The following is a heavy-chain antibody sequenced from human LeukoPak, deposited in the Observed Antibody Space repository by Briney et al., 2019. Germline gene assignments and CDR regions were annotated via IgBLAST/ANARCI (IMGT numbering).Heavy chain of an antibody. V-gene: IGHV3-30*04. CDR2: KSYDGSNK. CDR1: GFTFSSYA. CDR3: ARDTYYYGSGSYYIAEY. D-gene: IGHD3-10*01. Sequence: GGSLRLSCAASGFTFSSYAMHWVRQAPGKGLEWVAVKSYDGSNKYYADSVKGRFTISRDNSKNTLYLQMNSLRAEDTAVYYCARDTYYYGSGSYYIAEYWGQGTLVTVSS. J-gene: IGHJ4*02.